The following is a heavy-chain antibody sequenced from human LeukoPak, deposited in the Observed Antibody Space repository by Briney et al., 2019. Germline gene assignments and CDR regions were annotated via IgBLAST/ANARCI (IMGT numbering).Heavy chain of an antibody. CDR1: GFTFSSYG. CDR3: ARVPIRGVIAV. Sequence: PGGSLRLSCAASGFTFSSYGMHWVRQAPGKGLEWVAVISYDGSNKYYADSVKGRFTISRDNSKNTLYLQMNSLRAEDTAVYYCARVPIRGVIAVWGQGTLVTVSS. J-gene: IGHJ4*02. CDR2: ISYDGSNK. D-gene: IGHD3-10*01. V-gene: IGHV3-30*03.